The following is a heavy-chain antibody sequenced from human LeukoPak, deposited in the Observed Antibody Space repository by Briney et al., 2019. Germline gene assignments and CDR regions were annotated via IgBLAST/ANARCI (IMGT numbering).Heavy chain of an antibody. J-gene: IGHJ1*01. D-gene: IGHD2-21*01. CDR1: GGTFSSYA. CDR3: ARDSSEFRSLIPH. CDR2: IIPLFGTA. Sequence: SVKVSCKASGGTFSSYAISWVRQAPGQGLEWMGGIIPLFGTANYAQKFQGRVTITADESTSTAYMELSSLRSEDTAVYYCARDSSEFRSLIPHWGQGTQVTVSS. V-gene: IGHV1-69*13.